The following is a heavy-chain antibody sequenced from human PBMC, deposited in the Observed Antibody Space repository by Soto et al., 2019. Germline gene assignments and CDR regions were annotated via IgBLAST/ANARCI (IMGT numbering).Heavy chain of an antibody. CDR3: AKGGWRIFEI. Sequence: QVQLQESGPGLVKPSETLSLTCTVSGGSISYYYWSWIRQPPGKGLEWIGYIYYSGSTNYNPSLKSRVTMSVDTSKNQFSLKLSSVTAADTAVYYCAKGGWRIFEIWGQGTMVTVSS. V-gene: IGHV4-59*01. D-gene: IGHD3-3*01. CDR1: GGSISYYY. J-gene: IGHJ3*02. CDR2: IYYSGST.